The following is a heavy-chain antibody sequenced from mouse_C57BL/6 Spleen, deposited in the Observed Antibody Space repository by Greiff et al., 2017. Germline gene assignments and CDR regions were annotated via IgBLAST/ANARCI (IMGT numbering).Heavy chain of an antibody. CDR2: ISSGSSTI. CDR1: GFTFSDYG. D-gene: IGHD3-3*01. J-gene: IGHJ4*01. Sequence: EVQLVESGGGLVKPGGSLKLSCAASGFTFSDYGMHWVRQAPEKGLEWVAYISSGSSTIYYADTVKGRFTISRDNAKNTLFLQMTSLRSEDTAMYYCARGGPATFYAMDYWGQGTSVTVSS. CDR3: ARGGPATFYAMDY. V-gene: IGHV5-17*01.